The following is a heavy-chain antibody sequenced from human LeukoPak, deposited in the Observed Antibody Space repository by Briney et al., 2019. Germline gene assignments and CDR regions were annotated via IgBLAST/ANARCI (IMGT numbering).Heavy chain of an antibody. Sequence: PVGSLRLSCAASGFTFSDYAMNWVRQAPGKGLEWVSTISQGTYYVDSVKGRFTISGDNSKNTLYLQMHSLRAEDTAVYYCASSWTIAVAGRKYYFQYWGQGTVVTVSS. J-gene: IGHJ4*02. CDR2: ISQGT. CDR1: GFTFSDYA. V-gene: IGHV3-23*01. CDR3: ASSWTIAVAGRKYYFQY. D-gene: IGHD6-19*01.